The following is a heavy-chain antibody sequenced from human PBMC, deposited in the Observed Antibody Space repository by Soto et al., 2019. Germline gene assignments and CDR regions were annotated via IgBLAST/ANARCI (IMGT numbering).Heavy chain of an antibody. Sequence: QVQLQQWGAGLLKPSETLSLTCAVYGGSFSGYYWSWIRQPPGKGLEWIGEINHSGSTNYNPSLKSRVTISVDTSMNQFSLKLSSVTAADTAVYYCARDGPYYGSGSYRPTYNWFDPWGQGTLVTVSS. CDR1: GGSFSGYY. J-gene: IGHJ5*02. CDR2: INHSGST. CDR3: ARDGPYYGSGSYRPTYNWFDP. D-gene: IGHD3-10*01. V-gene: IGHV4-34*01.